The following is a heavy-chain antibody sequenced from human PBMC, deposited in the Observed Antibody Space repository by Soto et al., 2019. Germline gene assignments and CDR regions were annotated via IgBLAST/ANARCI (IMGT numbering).Heavy chain of an antibody. J-gene: IGHJ4*02. CDR2: IKSRTENETT. CDR1: GFTFSNVW. Sequence: PGGSLRLSCAASGFTFSNVWLSWVRQGPGKGLEWLGRIKSRTENETTDYASPARGRFIISRDDSKNMLYLQLNSLKSEDKCVYYCLTVLPHANCGIDYWGQGTPVTVSS. D-gene: IGHD1-1*01. CDR3: LTVLPHANCGIDY. V-gene: IGHV3-15*01.